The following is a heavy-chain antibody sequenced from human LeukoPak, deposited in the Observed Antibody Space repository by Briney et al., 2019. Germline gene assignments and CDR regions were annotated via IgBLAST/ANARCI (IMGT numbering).Heavy chain of an antibody. J-gene: IGHJ4*02. CDR1: GYTFTSYG. CDR3: ARDYCSGGSCYSWFDY. CDR2: ISAYNGNT. D-gene: IGHD2-15*01. Sequence: ASVKVSCKASGYTFTSYGISWVRQAPGQGLGWMGWISAYNGNTNYAKKFQGRVTITADESTSTAYMELSGLRSEDTAVYYCARDYCSGGSCYSWFDYWGQGTLVTVSS. V-gene: IGHV1-18*01.